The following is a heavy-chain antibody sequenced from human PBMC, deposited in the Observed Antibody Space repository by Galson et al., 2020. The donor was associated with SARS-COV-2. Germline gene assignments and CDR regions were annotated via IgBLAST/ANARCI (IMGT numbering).Heavy chain of an antibody. CDR3: AKDPHYDFWSGYYFDC. V-gene: IGHV3-23*01. D-gene: IGHD3-3*01. Sequence: TGGSLRLSCAASGFTFSSYAMSWVRQAPGKGLEWVSDISGSGGSTYYADSVKGRFTISRDNSKNTLYLQMNSLRAEDTAVYYCAKDPHYDFWSGYYFDCWGQGTLVTVSS. CDR1: GFTFSSYA. J-gene: IGHJ4*02. CDR2: ISGSGGST.